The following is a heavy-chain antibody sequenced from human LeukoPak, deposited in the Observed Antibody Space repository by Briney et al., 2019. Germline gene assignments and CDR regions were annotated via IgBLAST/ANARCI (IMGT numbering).Heavy chain of an antibody. CDR3: AKDLAAYSSGWLYYFDY. Sequence: GRSLRLSCAASGFTFDDYAMHWVRQAPGKGLEWVSGISWNSGSIGYADSVKGRFTISRDNSKNTLYLQMNSLRAEDTAVYYCAKDLAAYSSGWLYYFDYWGQGTLVTVSS. CDR1: GFTFDDYA. J-gene: IGHJ4*02. D-gene: IGHD6-19*01. V-gene: IGHV3-9*01. CDR2: ISWNSGSI.